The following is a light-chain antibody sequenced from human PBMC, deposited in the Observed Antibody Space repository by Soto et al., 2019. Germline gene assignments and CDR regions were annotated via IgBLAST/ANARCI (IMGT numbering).Light chain of an antibody. CDR1: QSVSSN. V-gene: IGKV3-15*01. Sequence: EIVMTQSPATLSVSPGERATLSCRANQSVSSNLAWYQQKPDQAPSLLIYGASTMATGIPSRFSGSGSGTEFTLTISSLQSEDFAVYYCQQYNNWPPWTFGQGTKVDIK. CDR3: QQYNNWPPWT. J-gene: IGKJ1*01. CDR2: GAS.